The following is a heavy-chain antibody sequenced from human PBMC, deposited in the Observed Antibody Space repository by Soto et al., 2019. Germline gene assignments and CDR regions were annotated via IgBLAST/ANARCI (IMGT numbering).Heavy chain of an antibody. CDR1: GYTFTSYA. Sequence: QVQLVQSGAEVKKPGASVKVSCKASGYTFTSYAMHWVRQAPGQRLEWMGWINAGNGNTKYSQKFQGRVTITRDTSARTAYMELSSLRSEDTAVYYCARADLKTGYYYYGMDVWGQGTTVTVSS. CDR3: ARADLKTGYYYYGMDV. V-gene: IGHV1-3*01. CDR2: INAGNGNT. J-gene: IGHJ6*02.